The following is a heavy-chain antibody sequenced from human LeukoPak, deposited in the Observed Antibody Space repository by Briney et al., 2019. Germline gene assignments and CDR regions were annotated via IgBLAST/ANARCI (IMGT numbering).Heavy chain of an antibody. CDR3: ARYSSGWYPSRFDY. CDR2: INHSGST. Sequence: PSETLSLTCSVSGHSISSGYYWSWIRQPPGKGLEWIGEINHSGSTNYNPSLKSRVTISVDTSKNQFSLKLSSVTAADTAVYYCARYSSGWYPSRFDYWGQGTLVTVSS. CDR1: GHSISSGYY. V-gene: IGHV4-34*01. D-gene: IGHD6-19*01. J-gene: IGHJ4*02.